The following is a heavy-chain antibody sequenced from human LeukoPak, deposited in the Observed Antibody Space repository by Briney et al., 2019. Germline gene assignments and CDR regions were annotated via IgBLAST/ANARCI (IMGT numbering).Heavy chain of an antibody. D-gene: IGHD6-13*01. J-gene: IGHJ4*02. CDR1: GFTFSSYS. CDR3: AREIYGYSSSSNPFDY. V-gene: IGHV3-48*04. CDR2: ISSSSTL. Sequence: GGSLRLSCAASGFTFSSYSMNWVRQAPGKGLEWVSYISSSSTLYYADSVKGRFTISRDNAKNSLYLQMNSLRAEDTAVYYCAREIYGYSSSSNPFDYWGQGTLVTVSS.